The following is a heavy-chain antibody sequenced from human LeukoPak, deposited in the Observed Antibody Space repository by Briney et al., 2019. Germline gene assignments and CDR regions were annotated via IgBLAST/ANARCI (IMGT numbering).Heavy chain of an antibody. CDR3: ARDGSYGSGSYYDNWFDP. V-gene: IGHV1-69*01. D-gene: IGHD3-10*01. Sequence: ASVKVSCKASGGTFSSYAISWVRQAPGQGLEWMGGIIPIFGTANYAQKFQGRVTITADESTSTAYMELSSLRSEDTAVYYCARDGSYGSGSYYDNWFDPWGQGTLVTVSS. CDR2: IIPIFGTA. J-gene: IGHJ5*02. CDR1: GGTFSSYA.